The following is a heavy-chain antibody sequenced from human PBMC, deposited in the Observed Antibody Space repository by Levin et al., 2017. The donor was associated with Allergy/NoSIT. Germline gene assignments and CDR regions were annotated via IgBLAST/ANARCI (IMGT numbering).Heavy chain of an antibody. J-gene: IGHJ5*02. D-gene: IGHD2-21*01. V-gene: IGHV3-33*01. Sequence: GGSLRLSCAASGFTFSSYGMHWVRQAPGKGLEWVAVIWYDGSNKYYADSVKGRFTISRDNSKNTLYLQMNSLRAEDTAVYYCARDLSGDNNWFDPWGQGTLVTVSS. CDR2: IWYDGSNK. CDR3: ARDLSGDNNWFDP. CDR1: GFTFSSYG.